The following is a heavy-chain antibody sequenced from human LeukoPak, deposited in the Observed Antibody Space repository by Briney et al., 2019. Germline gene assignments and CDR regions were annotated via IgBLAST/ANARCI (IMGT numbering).Heavy chain of an antibody. CDR1: GYSFTSYW. J-gene: IGHJ5*02. CDR2: IYPGDSDT. V-gene: IGHV5-51*01. CDR3: ARLGCSSTSCGGDWFDP. D-gene: IGHD2-2*01. Sequence: GESLKISCKGSGYSFTSYWIGWVRQMPGKGLEWIGIIYPGDSDTRYSPSFQGQVTISADKSISTAYLQWSSLKASDTAMYYCARLGCSSTSCGGDWFDPWGQGTLVTVSS.